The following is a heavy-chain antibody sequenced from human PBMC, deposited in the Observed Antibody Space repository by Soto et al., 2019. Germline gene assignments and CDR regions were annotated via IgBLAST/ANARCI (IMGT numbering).Heavy chain of an antibody. Sequence: QVQLVQSGGEVKKPGASVKLSCTASGYTFTSYGISWVRQAPGQGLEWMGWISAYNGKTNYAQNVQGRVTMTTDTSTRTAYMDLRSLRSDDTAVYYCARGGDVNYYHGMDVWGKGPRSPSTQ. J-gene: IGHJ6*01. CDR2: ISAYNGKT. CDR1: GYTFTSYG. V-gene: IGHV1-18*01. D-gene: IGHD5-12*01. CDR3: ARGGDVNYYHGMDV.